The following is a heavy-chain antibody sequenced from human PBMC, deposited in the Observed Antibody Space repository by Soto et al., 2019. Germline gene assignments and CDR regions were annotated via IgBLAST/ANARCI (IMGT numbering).Heavy chain of an antibody. CDR3: ARDLIYGDYRWFDP. J-gene: IGHJ5*02. D-gene: IGHD4-17*01. V-gene: IGHV4-31*03. CDR2: IYYSGST. CDR1: GGSVSSVIYY. Sequence: TLCLPCTVSGGSVSSVIYYWSWIRQHPGKGLEWIGYIYYSGSTYYNPSLKSRVTISVDTSKNQFSLKLSSVTAADTAVYYCARDLIYGDYRWFDPWGQGTLVTVSS.